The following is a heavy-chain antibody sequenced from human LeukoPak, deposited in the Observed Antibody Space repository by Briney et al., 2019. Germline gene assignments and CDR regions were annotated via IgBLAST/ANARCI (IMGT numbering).Heavy chain of an antibody. Sequence: ASLKLSCKPSSYTFTSYGISWVRQAPGQRLEWMGWISGYNGNTNYAQNLQGRVTMTTDTSTSTVYMELRSLRSDDTAVYYCARVDIVATEIDYWGQGTLVTVSS. J-gene: IGHJ4*02. D-gene: IGHD5-12*01. CDR1: SYTFTSYG. CDR3: ARVDIVATEIDY. V-gene: IGHV1-18*01. CDR2: ISGYNGNT.